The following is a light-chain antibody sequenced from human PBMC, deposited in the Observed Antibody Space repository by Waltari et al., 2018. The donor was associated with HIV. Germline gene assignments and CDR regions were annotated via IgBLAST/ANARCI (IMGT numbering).Light chain of an antibody. CDR2: TDI. Sequence: YELTQPPPVSVSPGQTARIPCSGDALPNDYPYWYYKKPGQAPVLVIHTDIERPSGIPERFSGSSSGTTVTLTISGVQAEDEADYYCKSTDSSGAFVFGTGTRVTVL. CDR1: ALPNDY. CDR3: KSTDSSGAFV. J-gene: IGLJ1*01. V-gene: IGLV3-25*03.